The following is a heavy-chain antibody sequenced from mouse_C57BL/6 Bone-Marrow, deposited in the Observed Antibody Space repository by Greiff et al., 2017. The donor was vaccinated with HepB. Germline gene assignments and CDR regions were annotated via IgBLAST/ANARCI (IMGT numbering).Heavy chain of an antibody. V-gene: IGHV3-6*01. CDR3: ARDPTGTWRDYAMDY. CDR2: ISYDGSN. Sequence: EVQRVESGPGLVKPSQSLSLTCSVTGYSITSGYYWNWIRQFPGNKLEWMGYISYDGSNNYNPSLKNRISITRDTSKNQFFLKLNSVTTEDTATYYCARDPTGTWRDYAMDYWGQGTSVTVSS. D-gene: IGHD4-1*02. J-gene: IGHJ4*01. CDR1: GYSITSGYY.